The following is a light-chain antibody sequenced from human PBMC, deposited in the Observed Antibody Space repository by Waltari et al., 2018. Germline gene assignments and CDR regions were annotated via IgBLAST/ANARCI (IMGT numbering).Light chain of an antibody. Sequence: QSALTQPASVSGSPGQSITISCTVTSSDVGSYNLVSSYQQHPGKAPKLMIYEVSRRPSGVSNRFSGSKSGNTASLTISGLQAEDESDYYCCSYAGSNTPMVFGGGTKLTVL. V-gene: IGLV2-23*02. J-gene: IGLJ2*01. CDR2: EVS. CDR1: SSDVGSYNL. CDR3: CSYAGSNTPMV.